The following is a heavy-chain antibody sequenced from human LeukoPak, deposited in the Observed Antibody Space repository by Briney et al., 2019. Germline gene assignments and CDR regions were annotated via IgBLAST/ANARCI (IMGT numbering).Heavy chain of an antibody. D-gene: IGHD3-10*01. CDR1: GLTFSSYA. CDR2: ISGSGGST. J-gene: IGHJ4*02. V-gene: IGHV3-23*01. CDR3: AKGSATMVRGVIDY. Sequence: PGGSLRLSCAASGLTFSSYAMSWVRQAPGKGLEWVSAISGSGGSTYYAHSVKGRFTISRDNSKNTLYLQMNSLRAEDTAVYYCAKGSATMVRGVIDYWGQGTLVTVSS.